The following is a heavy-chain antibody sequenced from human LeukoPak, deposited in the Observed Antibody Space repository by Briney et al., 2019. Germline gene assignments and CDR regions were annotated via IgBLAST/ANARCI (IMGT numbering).Heavy chain of an antibody. D-gene: IGHD2-15*01. Sequence: GGSLRLSCSASGFTFNNYSMNWVRQAPGKGLEWVLGISGGDGTTYYADSVKGRFTISRDNSKNTLYLQMNSLRGDDTAVYYCAGGCSRGGCYSSYFDYWGQGTLVTVSS. CDR2: ISGGDGTT. V-gene: IGHV3-23*01. J-gene: IGHJ4*02. CDR3: AGGCSRGGCYSSYFDY. CDR1: GFTFNNYS.